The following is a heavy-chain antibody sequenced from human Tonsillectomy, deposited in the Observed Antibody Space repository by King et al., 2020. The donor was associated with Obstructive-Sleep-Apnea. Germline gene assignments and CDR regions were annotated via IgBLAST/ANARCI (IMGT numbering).Heavy chain of an antibody. CDR2: IYYSGAT. D-gene: IGHD3-22*01. Sequence: QLQESGPGLVKPSETLSLTCTVSGGSISSYYWSWIRQPPGKGLEWIGYIYYSGATNYNPSLKSRVTISVDTSKNQFSLKLSSVTAADTAVSYCARDRLGLPIDYWGQGTLVTVSS. J-gene: IGHJ4*02. V-gene: IGHV4-59*01. CDR3: ARDRLGLPIDY. CDR1: GGSISSYY.